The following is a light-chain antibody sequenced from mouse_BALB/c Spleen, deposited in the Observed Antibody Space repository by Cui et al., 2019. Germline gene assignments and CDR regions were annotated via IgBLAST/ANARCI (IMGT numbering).Light chain of an antibody. V-gene: IGKV17-121*01. Sequence: EGTVTQSPASLSMVIGEKDAIRCISSTDIEGYMNWYQQKPGDPPKLLISEGNTLRPGVPSRFSSSGYGTDFVLTIENMLAEDVANYYCLQCNNLPFTFGSGTKLEIK. CDR2: EGN. CDR1: TDIEGY. J-gene: IGKJ4*01. CDR3: LQCNNLPFT.